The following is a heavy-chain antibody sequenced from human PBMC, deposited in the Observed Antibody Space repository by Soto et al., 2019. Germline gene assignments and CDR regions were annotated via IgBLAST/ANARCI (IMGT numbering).Heavy chain of an antibody. Sequence: PSETLSLTCNVSGGSIGRSSYYWAWNRQSPGKGLEWIGSIYYTGSTTYYNPSLKSRVTISVDRAKNQFSLKLTSVTAADTAMYYCVGHSGSNSSWGEFDPWGQGTLVTVSS. V-gene: IGHV4-39*01. D-gene: IGHD6-19*01. J-gene: IGHJ5*02. CDR2: IYYTGSTT. CDR1: GGSIGRSSYY. CDR3: VGHSGSNSSWGEFDP.